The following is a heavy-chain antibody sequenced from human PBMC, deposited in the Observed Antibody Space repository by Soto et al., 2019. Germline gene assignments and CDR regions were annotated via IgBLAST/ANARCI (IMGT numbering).Heavy chain of an antibody. CDR3: ARAGYGEGY. J-gene: IGHJ4*02. CDR1: GYTFTSYG. D-gene: IGHD4-17*01. Sequence: GASVKVSCKASGYTFTSYGISWVRQAPGQGLGWMGGVIPIFGTTNYAQKLQGRVTITTDTSTSTAYMEMRSLRSEDTAVYYCARAGYGEGYWGQGTLVTVSS. CDR2: VIPIFGTT. V-gene: IGHV1-69*05.